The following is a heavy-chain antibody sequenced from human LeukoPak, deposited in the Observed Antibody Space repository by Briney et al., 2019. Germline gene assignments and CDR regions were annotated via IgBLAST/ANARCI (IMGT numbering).Heavy chain of an antibody. J-gene: IGHJ5*02. D-gene: IGHD2-2*01. CDR3: ARDMPMWFDP. Sequence: GRSLRLSCAASGFTFSSYGMHWVRQAPGKGLEWVANIKQDGSEKYYVDSVKGRFTISRDNAKNSLYLQMNSLRAEDTAVYYCARDMPMWFDPWGQGTLVTVSS. CDR2: IKQDGSEK. CDR1: GFTFSSYG. V-gene: IGHV3-7*01.